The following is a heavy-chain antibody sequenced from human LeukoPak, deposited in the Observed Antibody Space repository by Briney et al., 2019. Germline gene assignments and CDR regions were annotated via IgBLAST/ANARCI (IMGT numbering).Heavy chain of an antibody. CDR2: IYYSGST. D-gene: IGHD6-19*01. Sequence: SETLSLTCAVYGGSFSGYYWSWIRQPPGKGLEWIGYIYYSGSTNYNPSLKSRVTISVDTSKNQFSLKLSSVTAADTAVYYCARGRYSSGWYDYWGQGTLVTVSS. J-gene: IGHJ4*02. V-gene: IGHV4-59*01. CDR1: GGSFSGYY. CDR3: ARGRYSSGWYDY.